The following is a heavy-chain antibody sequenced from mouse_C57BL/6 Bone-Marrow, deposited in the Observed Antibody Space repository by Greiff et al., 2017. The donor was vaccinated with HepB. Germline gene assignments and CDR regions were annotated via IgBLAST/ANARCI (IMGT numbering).Heavy chain of an antibody. CDR2: SRNKANDYTT. V-gene: IGHV7-1*01. J-gene: IGHJ2*01. CDR3: ARDAPYYFDY. Sequence: EVQVVESGGGLVQSGRSLRLSCATSGFTFSDFYMEWVRQAPGKGLEWIAASRNKANDYTTEYSASVKGRFIVSRDTSQSILYLQMNALRAEDTAIYYCARDAPYYFDYWGQGTTLTVSS. CDR1: GFTFSDFY.